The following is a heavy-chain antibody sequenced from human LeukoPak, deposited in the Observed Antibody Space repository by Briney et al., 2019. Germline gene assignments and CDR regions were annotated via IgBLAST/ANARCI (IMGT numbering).Heavy chain of an antibody. CDR2: IYYSGST. CDR3: ARAYYDFWSGYQENYYYYYMDV. V-gene: IGHV4-59*01. J-gene: IGHJ6*03. D-gene: IGHD3-3*01. Sequence: SETLSLTCTVSGGSISSYYWSWIRQPPGKGLEWIGYIYYSGSTNYNPSLKSRVTISVDTSKNQFSLKLSSVTAVDTAVYYCARAYYDFWSGYQENYYYYYMDVWGKGTTVTVSS. CDR1: GGSISSYY.